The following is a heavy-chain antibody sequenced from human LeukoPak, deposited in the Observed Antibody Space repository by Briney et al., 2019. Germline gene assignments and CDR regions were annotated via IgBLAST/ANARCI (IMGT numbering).Heavy chain of an antibody. J-gene: IGHJ5*02. Sequence: SVKVSCKASGYTFTGYYMHWVRQAPGQGLEWMGGIIPIFGTANYAQKFQGRVTITADESTSTAYMELSSLRSEDTAVYYCARDSTPIYCSSTSCYSRGGNWFDPWGQGTLVTVSS. D-gene: IGHD2-2*01. CDR1: GYTFTGYY. V-gene: IGHV1-69*13. CDR2: IIPIFGTA. CDR3: ARDSTPIYCSSTSCYSRGGNWFDP.